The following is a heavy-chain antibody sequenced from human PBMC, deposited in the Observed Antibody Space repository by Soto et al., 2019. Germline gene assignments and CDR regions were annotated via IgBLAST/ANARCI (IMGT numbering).Heavy chain of an antibody. J-gene: IGHJ5*02. CDR2: IHGEGAGT. CDR1: GFTFRNYA. V-gene: IGHV3-23*01. Sequence: EAQLLESGGGLVQPGGSLRLSCAASGFTFRNYAMNWVRQAPGKGLEWVSSIHGEGAGTYYADSVKGRFTVSRDDSKETLYIQMSSLRFDDTAGYYCAKDGVARNGDWDWFETWGQGTLVTVAS. D-gene: IGHD6-19*01. CDR3: AKDGVARNGDWDWFET.